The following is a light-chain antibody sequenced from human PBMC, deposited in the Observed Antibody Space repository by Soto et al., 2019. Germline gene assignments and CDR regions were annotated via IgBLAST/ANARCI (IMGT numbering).Light chain of an antibody. V-gene: IGKV4-1*01. J-gene: IGKJ4*01. CDR1: QRVLYSRNNRNH. Sequence: DIVMTQSPDSLAVSLGERATLNCKSSQRVLYSRNNRNHLAWYPQKPGKPTRLLDYWASTRESGVPDRFSGSGSGTDFSLTIYSLQAEDVGVYYCQQYYRSPLSVGGGTRVEIK. CDR2: WAS. CDR3: QQYYRSPLS.